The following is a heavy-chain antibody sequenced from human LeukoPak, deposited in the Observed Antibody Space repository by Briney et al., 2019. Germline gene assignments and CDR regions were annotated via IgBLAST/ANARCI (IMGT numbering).Heavy chain of an antibody. CDR2: IYYSGST. CDR3: ARAPGIMTGYWRFDY. V-gene: IGHV4-59*01. D-gene: IGHD3-9*01. J-gene: IGHJ4*02. CDR1: GGSISPYY. Sequence: PSETLSLTCTVSGGSISPYYWTWIRQPPGKGLGWIGYIYYSGSTNYNPSLKSRVTMSVDTSKNQFSLKLTSVTAADTAVYYCARAPGIMTGYWRFDYWGQGTLVTVSS.